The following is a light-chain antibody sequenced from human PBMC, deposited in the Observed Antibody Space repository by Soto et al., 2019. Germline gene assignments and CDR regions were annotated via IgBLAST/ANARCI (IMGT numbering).Light chain of an antibody. CDR3: QQFDNVPIT. J-gene: IGKJ5*01. Sequence: DIQMTQSPSSLSASVGDRFTITCQASQDISNYLNWYQQKPGKAPKLLIYDASNLKTGVPSRFSGSGSGTDFTFTISSLQPEDIATYYCQQFDNVPITFGQGTRLEI. V-gene: IGKV1-33*01. CDR1: QDISNY. CDR2: DAS.